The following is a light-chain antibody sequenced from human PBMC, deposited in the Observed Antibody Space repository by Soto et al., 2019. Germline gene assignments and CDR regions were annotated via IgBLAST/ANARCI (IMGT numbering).Light chain of an antibody. J-gene: IGLJ1*01. CDR1: NSDVGGYNF. V-gene: IGLV2-14*01. CDR2: DVT. CDR3: SSYTSSSTLV. Sequence: QSALTQPAFVSGSPGQSITISCTGTNSDVGGYNFVSWYQQRPGKVPKLMIYDVTNRPSGVSNRFSGSKSGNTASLTISGLQAEDEADYYCSSYTSSSTLVFGTGTKVTVL.